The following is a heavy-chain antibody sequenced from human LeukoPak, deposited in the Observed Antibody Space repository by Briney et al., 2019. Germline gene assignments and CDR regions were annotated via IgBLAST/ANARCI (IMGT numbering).Heavy chain of an antibody. V-gene: IGHV4-34*01. Sequence: PSETLSLTCTVSGGSISNYYWSWIRQPPGKGLEWIGEINHSGSTNYNPSLKSRVTISVDTSKNQFSLKLSSVTAADTAVYYCARMANYDILTNQYYFDYWGQGALVTVSS. J-gene: IGHJ4*02. CDR2: INHSGST. CDR3: ARMANYDILTNQYYFDY. CDR1: GGSISNYY. D-gene: IGHD3-9*01.